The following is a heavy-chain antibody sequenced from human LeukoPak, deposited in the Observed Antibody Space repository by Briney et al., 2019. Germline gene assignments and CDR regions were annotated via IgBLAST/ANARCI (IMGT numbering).Heavy chain of an antibody. CDR2: IYYSGST. CDR3: ARVHSRPYSSNNCYYYYMDV. Sequence: SETLSLTCTVSGGSISGYYWSWIRQPPGKGLEWIGYIYYSGSTNYNPSLKSRVTISVDTSKNQFSLKLSSVTAADTAVYYCARVHSRPYSSNNCYYYYMDVWGKGTTVTVSS. CDR1: GGSISGYY. V-gene: IGHV4-59*01. D-gene: IGHD6-13*01. J-gene: IGHJ6*03.